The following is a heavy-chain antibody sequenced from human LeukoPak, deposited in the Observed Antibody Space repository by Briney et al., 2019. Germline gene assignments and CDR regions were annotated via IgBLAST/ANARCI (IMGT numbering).Heavy chain of an antibody. D-gene: IGHD2-2*01. CDR2: IYPGDSDT. J-gene: IGHJ6*03. V-gene: IGHV5-51*01. CDR3: ARHRYCSSTSCSYYYYYMDV. Sequence: GESLKISCEGSGYSFTSYWIGWVRQMPGKGLEWMGIIYPGDSDTRYRPSFQGQVTISADKSISTAYLQWSSLKASDTAMYYCARHRYCSSTSCSYYYYYMDVWGKGTTVTVSS. CDR1: GYSFTSYW.